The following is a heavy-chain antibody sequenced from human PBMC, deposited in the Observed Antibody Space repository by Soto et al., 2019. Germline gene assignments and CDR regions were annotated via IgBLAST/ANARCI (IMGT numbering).Heavy chain of an antibody. J-gene: IGHJ6*03. V-gene: IGHV3-74*01. CDR2: INSDGSVS. Sequence: EVQLVESGGGLVQPGGSLRLSCAASGFTFSNYWMYWVRQAPGKGLVWVSRINSDGSVSSYADSVKGRLTISRDNVKNTLYLQMDSLRAEDTAVYYCARGDCVCGTCYSLAGSFYYYMDVWGKGTTVTV. D-gene: IGHD2-15*01. CDR3: ARGDCVCGTCYSLAGSFYYYMDV. CDR1: GFTFSNYW.